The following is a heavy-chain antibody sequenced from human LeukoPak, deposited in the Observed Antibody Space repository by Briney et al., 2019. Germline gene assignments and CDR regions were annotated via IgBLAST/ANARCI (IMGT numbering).Heavy chain of an antibody. V-gene: IGHV3-73*01. Sequence: GGSLRLSCAASGFTFGGSAMHWVRQASGKGLEWVGRIRSKANSYATAYAASVKGRFTISRDDSKSTAYLQMNSLKTEDTAVYYCTTAPPPDYYYYMDVWGKGTTVTVSS. CDR2: IRSKANSYAT. CDR1: GFTFGGSA. D-gene: IGHD5-18*01. CDR3: TTAPPPDYYYYMDV. J-gene: IGHJ6*03.